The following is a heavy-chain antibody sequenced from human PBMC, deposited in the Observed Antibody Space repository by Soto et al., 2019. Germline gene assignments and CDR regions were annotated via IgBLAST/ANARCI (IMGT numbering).Heavy chain of an antibody. J-gene: IGHJ4*02. CDR1: GGTFSSYA. CDR2: IIPIFGTA. D-gene: IGHD5-18*01. V-gene: IGHV1-69*13. Sequence: SVKVSCKASGGTFSSYAISWVRQAPGQGLEWMGGIIPIFGTANYAQKFQGRVTITADESTSTAYMELSSLRSEDTAVYYCARGPWLPESLQYYFDYWGQGTLVTVSS. CDR3: ARGPWLPESLQYYFDY.